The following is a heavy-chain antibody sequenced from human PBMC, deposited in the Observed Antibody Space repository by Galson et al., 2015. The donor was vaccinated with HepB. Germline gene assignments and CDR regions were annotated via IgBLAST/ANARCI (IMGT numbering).Heavy chain of an antibody. CDR2: INPNSGGT. V-gene: IGHV1-2*02. J-gene: IGHJ4*02. D-gene: IGHD2-2*01. CDR1: GYTFTGYY. CDR3: APIPQPGVVVPAAMRGTDY. Sequence: SVKVSCKASGYTFTGYYMHWVRQAPGQGLEWMGWINPNSGGTNYAQKFQGRVTMTRDTSISTAYMELSRLRSDDTAVYYCAPIPQPGVVVPAAMRGTDYWGQGTLVTVSS.